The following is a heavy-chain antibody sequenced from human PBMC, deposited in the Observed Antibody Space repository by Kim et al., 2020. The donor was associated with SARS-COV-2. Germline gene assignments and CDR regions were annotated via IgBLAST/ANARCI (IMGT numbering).Heavy chain of an antibody. D-gene: IGHD4-17*01. J-gene: IGHJ3*02. CDR1: GFTVSSNY. V-gene: IGHV3-53*01. CDR2: IYSGGST. Sequence: GGSLRLSCAASGFTVSSNYMSWVRQAPGKGLEWVSVIYSGGSTYYADSVKGRFTISRDNSKNTLYLQMNSLRAEDTAVYYCAVTNYGDPGAFDIWGQGTMVSVSS. CDR3: AVTNYGDPGAFDI.